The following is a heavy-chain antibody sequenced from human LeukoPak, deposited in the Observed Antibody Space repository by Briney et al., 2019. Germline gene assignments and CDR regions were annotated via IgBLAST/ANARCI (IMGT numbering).Heavy chain of an antibody. D-gene: IGHD5-12*01. J-gene: IGHJ4*02. CDR1: GFTFSDYY. CDR3: ARDRVDIVASPFDY. CDR2: ISSSGSTI. V-gene: IGHV3-11*04. Sequence: GGSLRLSFTASGFTFSDYYMSWIRQAPGKGLEWVSYISSSGSTIYYADSVKGRFTISRDNAKNSLYLQMNSLRAEDTAVYYYARDRVDIVASPFDYWGQGTLVTVSS.